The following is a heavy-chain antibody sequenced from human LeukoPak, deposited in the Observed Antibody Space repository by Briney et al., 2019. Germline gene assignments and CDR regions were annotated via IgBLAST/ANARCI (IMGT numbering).Heavy chain of an antibody. D-gene: IGHD5-18*01. CDR2: ASDGAGT. J-gene: IGHJ4*02. V-gene: IGHV4-34*01. CDR3: ARGLPVRASYSYGKLFDY. CDR1: GGSFNTYF. Sequence: SETLSLTCAVYGGSFNTYFWGWLRQPPGQGLEWIGEASDGAGTDYNPSLKSRVTISVDTSKNQLSLRLSSVTAADTAVYYCARGLPVRASYSYGKLFDYWGQGTLVTVSS.